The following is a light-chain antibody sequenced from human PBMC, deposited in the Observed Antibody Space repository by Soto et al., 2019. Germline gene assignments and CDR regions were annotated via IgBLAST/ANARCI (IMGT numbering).Light chain of an antibody. J-gene: IGKJ1*01. CDR2: GAS. CDR3: QQYGSSPPWT. CDR1: ESVSSSY. Sequence: EIVLTQSPGTLSLSPGERATLSCRASESVSSSYLAWYQQKPGQAPRLLIFGASSRTTATPDRFSGSGSGTDFTLTISRLEPEDFAVYSCQQYGSSPPWTFGQGTEVEIK. V-gene: IGKV3-20*01.